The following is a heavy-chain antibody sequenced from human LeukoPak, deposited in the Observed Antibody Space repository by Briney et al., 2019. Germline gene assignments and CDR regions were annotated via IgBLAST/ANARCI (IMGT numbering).Heavy chain of an antibody. V-gene: IGHV1-8*01. J-gene: IGHJ4*02. CDR2: MNPNSGNT. CDR1: GYTFTSYD. Sequence: GASVKVSCKASGYTFTSYDINWVRQAPGQGLEWMGWMNPNSGNTGYAQKFQGRVTMTRNTSISTAYMELSSLRSEDTAVYYCDLLPLKGSGWTFDYWGQGTLVTVSS. D-gene: IGHD6-19*01. CDR3: DLLPLKGSGWTFDY.